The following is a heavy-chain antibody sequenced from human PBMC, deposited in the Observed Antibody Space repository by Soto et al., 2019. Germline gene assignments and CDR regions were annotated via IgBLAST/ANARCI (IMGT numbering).Heavy chain of an antibody. J-gene: IGHJ4*01. CDR3: TTDSYSTIIIVRFDY. CDR1: GFTFTNAW. Sequence: GGSMRLSCAASGFTFTNAWINWVRKAPGKGLEWVGRIKSKTDGGTTDYAEPVKGRFAISRDDSNNMVYLQMNSLKIEDTAVYYCTTDSYSTIIIVRFDYWGHGTLVTVSS. CDR2: IKSKTDGGTT. V-gene: IGHV3-15*07. D-gene: IGHD3-22*01.